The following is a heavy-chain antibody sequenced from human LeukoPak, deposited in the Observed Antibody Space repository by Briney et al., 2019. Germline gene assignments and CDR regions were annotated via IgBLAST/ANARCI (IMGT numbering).Heavy chain of an antibody. V-gene: IGHV1-2*02. CDR1: GYTFTGYY. CDR3: ARVVPYYDILTGYYSSSFDY. J-gene: IGHJ4*02. CDR2: INPNSGGT. D-gene: IGHD3-9*01. Sequence: GASVKVSCKASGYTFTGYYMHWVRQAPGQRLEWRGWINPNSGGTNYAQKFQRRVTMTRDTSISTAYMELSRLRSDDTAVYYSARVVPYYDILTGYYSSSFDYWGQGTLVTVSS.